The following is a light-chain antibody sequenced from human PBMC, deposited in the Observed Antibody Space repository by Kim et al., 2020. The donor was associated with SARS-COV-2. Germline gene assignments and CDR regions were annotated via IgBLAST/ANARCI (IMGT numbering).Light chain of an antibody. CDR2: DAS. Sequence: EIVLTQSPATLSLYPGERATLSCRASQSVSSYLAWYQQKPGQAPRLLIYDASNRATGIPARFSGSGSGTDFTLTISSLEPEDFAVYYCQQRSNWPGTFGGGTKVDIK. CDR1: QSVSSY. V-gene: IGKV3-11*01. J-gene: IGKJ4*01. CDR3: QQRSNWPGT.